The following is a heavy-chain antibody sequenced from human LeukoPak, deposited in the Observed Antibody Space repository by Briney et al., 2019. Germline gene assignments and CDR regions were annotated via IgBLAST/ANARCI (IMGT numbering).Heavy chain of an antibody. CDR2: INHSGST. CDR3: ARVGRLSTSFNYYMDV. V-gene: IGHV4-34*01. Sequence: NPSETLSPTCAVYGGSFSGYYWSWIRQPPGKGLEWIGEINHSGSTNYNPSLKSRVTISVDTSKNQFSLKLSPVTAADTAVYYCARVGRLSTSFNYYMDVWGKGTTVTVSS. CDR1: GGSFSGYY. J-gene: IGHJ6*03. D-gene: IGHD2-2*01.